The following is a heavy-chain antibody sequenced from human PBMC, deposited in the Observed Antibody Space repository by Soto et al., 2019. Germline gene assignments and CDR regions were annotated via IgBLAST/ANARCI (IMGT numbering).Heavy chain of an antibody. CDR2: FDPEDGET. CDR1: GYTLTELS. CDR3: ATDRRYSSGWYGRGDAFDI. V-gene: IGHV1-24*01. D-gene: IGHD6-19*01. Sequence: ASVKVSCKVSGYTLTELSMHWVRQAPGKGLEWMGGFDPEDGETIYAQKFQGRVTMTEDTSTDTAYMELSSLRSEDTAVYYCATDRRYSSGWYGRGDAFDIWGQGTMVT. J-gene: IGHJ3*02.